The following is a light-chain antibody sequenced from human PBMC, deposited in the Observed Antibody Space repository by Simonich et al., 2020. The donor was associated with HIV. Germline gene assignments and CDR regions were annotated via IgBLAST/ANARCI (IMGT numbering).Light chain of an antibody. J-gene: IGLJ3*02. V-gene: IGLV7-46*01. Sequence: QAVVTQEPSLTVSPGGTVTLTCGSSTGAVTFGHYPYWFQQKPCQAPRTLTYDTSNKHSWTPARFSGSRLGGKAALTLSGAQPEDEAEYYCLLSYSGAWVFGGGTRLTVL. CDR1: TGAVTFGHY. CDR3: LLSYSGAWV. CDR2: DTS.